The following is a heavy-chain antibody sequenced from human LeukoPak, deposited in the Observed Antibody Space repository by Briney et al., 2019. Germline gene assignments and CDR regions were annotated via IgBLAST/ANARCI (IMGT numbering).Heavy chain of an antibody. Sequence: SETLSLTCTVSGGSISSSSYYWGWIRQPPGKGLEWIGSIYYSGSTYYNPSLKSRVTISVDTSKNQFSLKLSSVTAADTAVYYCARGVYAYCSSTSCYLGPHYYYYYYMDVWGKGTTVTVSS. CDR3: ARGVYAYCSSTSCYLGPHYYYYYYMDV. D-gene: IGHD2-2*01. V-gene: IGHV4-39*07. J-gene: IGHJ6*03. CDR1: GGSISSSSYY. CDR2: IYYSGST.